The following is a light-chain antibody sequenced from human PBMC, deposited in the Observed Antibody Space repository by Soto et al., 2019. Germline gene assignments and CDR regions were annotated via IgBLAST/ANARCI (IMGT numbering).Light chain of an antibody. CDR2: EVS. J-gene: IGLJ1*01. V-gene: IGLV2-14*01. CDR1: SSDVGGYNY. Sequence: SVLTQPASVSGSPGQSITISCTGTSSDVGGYNYVSWYQQYPGKAPKVMIYEVSNRPSGVSNRFSGSKSGNTASLTISGLQAEDEADYYCSSYTTSATYVFGTGTKLTVL. CDR3: SSYTTSATYV.